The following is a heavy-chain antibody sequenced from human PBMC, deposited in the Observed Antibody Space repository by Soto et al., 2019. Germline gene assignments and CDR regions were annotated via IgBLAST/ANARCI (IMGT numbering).Heavy chain of an antibody. J-gene: IGHJ4*02. D-gene: IGHD3-10*01. Sequence: SETLSLTCTVSGDSISSGGYYWSWIRQHPGKGLEWIGYIYYSGSTYYNPSLKSRVIISVDTSKNQFSLKLSSVTAADTAVYYCARNYGPGYTFDYWGQGTLVTVSS. CDR1: GDSISSGGYY. CDR3: ARNYGPGYTFDY. V-gene: IGHV4-31*03. CDR2: IYYSGST.